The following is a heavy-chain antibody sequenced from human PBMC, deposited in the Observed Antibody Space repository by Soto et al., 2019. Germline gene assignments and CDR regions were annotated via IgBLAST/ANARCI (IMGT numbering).Heavy chain of an antibody. CDR3: ARLRLPAALGAFDI. V-gene: IGHV4-4*07. D-gene: IGHD2-2*01. J-gene: IGHJ3*02. Sequence: QVQLQGSGPRLVKPSETLSLTCTVSDGSISSFYWTWIRQPAGKGLEWIGRIHTSGSATYNPSLESRITLSIHTSKNHFSLNLRSVTAADTAVYYCARLRLPAALGAFDIWGQGAMVTVSS. CDR2: IHTSGSA. CDR1: DGSISSFY.